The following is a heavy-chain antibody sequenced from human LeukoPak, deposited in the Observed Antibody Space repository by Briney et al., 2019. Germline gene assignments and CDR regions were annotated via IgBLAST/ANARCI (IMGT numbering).Heavy chain of an antibody. D-gene: IGHD6-25*01. CDR3: SRGSDESKTGDY. CDR1: GGSFSHYY. CDR2: IHPSGSA. J-gene: IGHJ4*02. Sequence: SETLSLTCAIYGGSFSHYYWRWIRQPPGKGREWVGEIHPSGSASFNPSLESRVSISKDTSKNQFSLKLTSVTAADTAVYYCSRGSDESKTGDYWGQGTLVTVSS. V-gene: IGHV4-34*01.